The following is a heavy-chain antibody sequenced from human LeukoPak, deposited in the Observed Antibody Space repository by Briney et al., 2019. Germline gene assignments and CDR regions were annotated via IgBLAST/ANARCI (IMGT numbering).Heavy chain of an antibody. CDR3: AREGRVSGYDFDF. J-gene: IGHJ4*02. V-gene: IGHV3-74*03. D-gene: IGHD5-12*01. CDR1: GFTLSSYW. Sequence: GGSLRLSCAASGFTLSSYWMHWVRQAPGKGLVWVSRINSDGSSTTYADSVKGRFTTSRDNAKNTLYLQMNSLRVEDTAVYYCAREGRVSGYDFDFWGQGTLVTVSS. CDR2: INSDGSST.